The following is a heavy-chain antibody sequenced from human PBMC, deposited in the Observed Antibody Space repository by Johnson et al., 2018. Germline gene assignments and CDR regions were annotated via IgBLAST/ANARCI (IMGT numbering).Heavy chain of an antibody. Sequence: VQLVESGGGVVQPGRSLRLPCAASGFTFSSYGMHWVSPAPGKGRERVAVISYDGTNTYYEDSVKGRFTSPRDNAKNSLYRQMNSRRAEDTAVYYCAKDGRLLRYFDWAFIFQHWGQGTLVTVSS. CDR3: AKDGRLLRYFDWAFIFQH. CDR2: ISYDGTNT. CDR1: GFTFSSYG. J-gene: IGHJ1*01. V-gene: IGHV3-30*18. D-gene: IGHD3-9*01.